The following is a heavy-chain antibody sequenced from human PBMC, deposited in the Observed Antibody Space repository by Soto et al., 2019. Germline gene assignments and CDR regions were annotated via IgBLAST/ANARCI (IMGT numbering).Heavy chain of an antibody. CDR2: ISFDGSSE. CDR1: GFTFSTYA. CDR3: ARSVRGVVNTGIDY. V-gene: IGHV3-30*04. J-gene: IGHJ4*02. Sequence: GGSLRLSCVVSGFTFSTYAMYWVRQAPGKGLEWVALISFDGSSEYYADSVKGRFTISRDNSKDTLYLQMNSLRAEDTAVFYCARSVRGVVNTGIDYWGQGTLVTVSS. D-gene: IGHD3-10*01.